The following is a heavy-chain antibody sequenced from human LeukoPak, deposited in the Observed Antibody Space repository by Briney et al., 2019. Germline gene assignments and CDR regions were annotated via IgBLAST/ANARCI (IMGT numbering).Heavy chain of an antibody. CDR3: ATVIAVAGSDAPDY. J-gene: IGHJ4*02. CDR2: FDPEDGET. V-gene: IGHV1-24*01. CDR1: GYTLTELS. D-gene: IGHD6-19*01. Sequence: GASVKVSCKVSGYTLTELSMHWVRQAPGKGLEWMGGFDPEDGETIYAQKFQGRVTMTEDTSTDTAYMELSSLRSEDTAVYYCATVIAVAGSDAPDYWGQGTLVTVSS.